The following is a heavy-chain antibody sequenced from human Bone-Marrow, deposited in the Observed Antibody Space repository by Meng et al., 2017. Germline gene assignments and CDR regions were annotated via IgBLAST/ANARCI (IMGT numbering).Heavy chain of an antibody. V-gene: IGHV4-31*03. CDR2: IYYSGST. J-gene: IGHJ3*02. CDR1: GGSISSGGYY. Sequence: QVQLQGSGPGRVKPSQTLSLPCTVSGGSISSGGYYWSWIRQHPGKGLEWIGYIYYSGSTYYNPSLKSRVTISVDTSKNQFSLKLSSVTAADTAVYYCAREWYYDSSGYYAFDIWGQGTMVTVSS. D-gene: IGHD3-22*01. CDR3: AREWYYDSSGYYAFDI.